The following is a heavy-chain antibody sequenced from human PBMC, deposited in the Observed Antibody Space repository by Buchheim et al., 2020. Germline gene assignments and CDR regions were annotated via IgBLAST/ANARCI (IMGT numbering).Heavy chain of an antibody. D-gene: IGHD6-13*01. V-gene: IGHV4-59*08. J-gene: IGHJ4*02. Sequence: QVQLQESGPGLVKPSETLSLTCTVSGASISSYHWSWLRQAPEKGLEWIGNIYDSGRTNYNPSLKSRVTMSADTSKNQFSLKLSSVTAADMAVYYCARHRGAYHDSSWYEWGQGTL. CDR2: IYDSGRT. CDR1: GASISSYH. CDR3: ARHRGAYHDSSWYE.